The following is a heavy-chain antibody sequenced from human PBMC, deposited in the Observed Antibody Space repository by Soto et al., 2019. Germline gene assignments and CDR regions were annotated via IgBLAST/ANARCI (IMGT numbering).Heavy chain of an antibody. Sequence: QLQLQESGPGLVKPSETLSLTCAVSGGSISSSSYYWGWIRQPPGKGLEWIGSIYYSGSTYYTPSLQSLVAISVDTSKNQFSLKLNSVTAADTAVYYCARRTVNIRTFYSGLKTHCFDYWGQGTLVTVSS. V-gene: IGHV4-39*01. J-gene: IGHJ4*02. CDR3: ARRTVNIRTFYSGLKTHCFDY. CDR2: IYYSGST. CDR1: GGSISSSSYY. D-gene: IGHD6-19*01.